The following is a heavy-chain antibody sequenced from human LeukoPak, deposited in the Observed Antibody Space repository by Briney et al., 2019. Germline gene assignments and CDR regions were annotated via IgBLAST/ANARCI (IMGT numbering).Heavy chain of an antibody. D-gene: IGHD3-22*01. CDR2: INHSGST. Sequence: PETLSLTCAVYDGSFSGYYWSWIRQPPGKGLEWIGEINHSGSTNYNPSLKSRVTISVDTSKNQFSLKLSSVTAADTAVYYCASGRYYYDSSGYLPGPPQYYFDYWGQGTLVTVSS. J-gene: IGHJ4*02. CDR3: ASGRYYYDSSGYLPGPPQYYFDY. V-gene: IGHV4-34*01. CDR1: DGSFSGYY.